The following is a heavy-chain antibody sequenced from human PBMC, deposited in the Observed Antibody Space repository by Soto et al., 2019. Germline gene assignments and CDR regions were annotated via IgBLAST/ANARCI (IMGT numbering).Heavy chain of an antibody. V-gene: IGHV3-15*01. D-gene: IGHD3-3*01. Sequence: PGGSLRLSCAASGFIFSNAWMSWVRQAPGKGLEWVGRIKSKADGGTTNYAAPVKGRFNISRDGSKNTLYLQMNGLKTEDTAVYYCTPGWSSKDYLGQGTLITVSS. CDR1: GFIFSNAW. CDR2: IKSKADGGTT. J-gene: IGHJ4*02. CDR3: TPGWSSKDY.